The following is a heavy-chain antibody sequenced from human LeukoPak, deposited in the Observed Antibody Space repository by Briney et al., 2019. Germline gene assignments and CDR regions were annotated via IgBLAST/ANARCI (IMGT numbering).Heavy chain of an antibody. Sequence: GGSLRLCCAASGFTFSGSAMHWVRQASGKGLEWVGRIRSKANSYATAYAASVKGRFTISRDDSKNTAYLQMNSLKTEDTAVYYCTRRLHYDSSDYYHDAFDIWGQGTMVTVSS. D-gene: IGHD3-22*01. CDR3: TRRLHYDSSDYYHDAFDI. J-gene: IGHJ3*02. V-gene: IGHV3-73*01. CDR1: GFTFSGSA. CDR2: IRSKANSYAT.